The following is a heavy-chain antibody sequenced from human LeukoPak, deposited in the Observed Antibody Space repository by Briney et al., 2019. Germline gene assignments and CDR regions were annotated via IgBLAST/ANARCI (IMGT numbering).Heavy chain of an antibody. CDR2: INHSGST. Sequence: SETLSLTCAVYGGSFSGYYWSWIRQPPGKGLEWIGEINHSGSTNYNPSLKNRVTISVDTSKNQFSLKLSSVTAADTAVYYCARGLYSSSWYSLGYMDVWGKGTTVTVSS. J-gene: IGHJ6*03. CDR3: ARGLYSSSWYSLGYMDV. CDR1: GGSFSGYY. D-gene: IGHD6-13*01. V-gene: IGHV4-34*01.